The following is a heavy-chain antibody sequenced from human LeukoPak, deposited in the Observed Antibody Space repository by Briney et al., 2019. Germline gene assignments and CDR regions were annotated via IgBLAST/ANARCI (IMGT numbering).Heavy chain of an antibody. Sequence: PSETLSFTCTVSGASISSGTYSWSWIRQPPGEGLEWIGYIYHTGSTYYNPSLKSRVTISVDRSKNQFSLNLNSVTAADTALYYCARGDGSGSGRWFDPWGQGTLITVSS. D-gene: IGHD3-10*01. CDR1: GASISSGTYS. V-gene: IGHV4-30-2*01. CDR2: IYHTGST. CDR3: ARGDGSGSGRWFDP. J-gene: IGHJ5*02.